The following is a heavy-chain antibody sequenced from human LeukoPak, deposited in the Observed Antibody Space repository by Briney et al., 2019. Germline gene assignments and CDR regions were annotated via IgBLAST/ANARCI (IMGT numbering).Heavy chain of an antibody. CDR1: GGSISSSSYY. V-gene: IGHV4-39*01. CDR3: ARLGELSLILDP. CDR2: IYYSGST. Sequence: PSETLSLTCTVSGGSISSSSYYWGWIRQPPGKGLEWIGSIYYSGSTYYNPSLKSRVTISVDTSKNQFSLKLSSVTAADTAVYYCARLGELSLILDPWGQGTLVTVSS. J-gene: IGHJ5*02. D-gene: IGHD3-16*02.